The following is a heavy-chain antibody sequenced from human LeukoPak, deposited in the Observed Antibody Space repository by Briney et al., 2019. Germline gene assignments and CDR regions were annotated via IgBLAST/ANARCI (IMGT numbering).Heavy chain of an antibody. J-gene: IGHJ4*02. CDR1: GFTFSSYT. D-gene: IGHD6-19*01. Sequence: GGSLRLSCAAFGFTFSSYTINWVRQAPGKGLEWVSSISSSSSYISYADSVKGRFTISRDNAKNSLYLQMNSLRAEDTAVYYCASTTGYSSGWFDYWGQGTLVTVSS. V-gene: IGHV3-21*01. CDR3: ASTTGYSSGWFDY. CDR2: ISSSSSYI.